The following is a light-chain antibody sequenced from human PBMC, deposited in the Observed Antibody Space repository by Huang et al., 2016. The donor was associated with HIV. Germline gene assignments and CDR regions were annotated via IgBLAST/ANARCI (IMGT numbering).Light chain of an antibody. Sequence: EIVLTQSPATLSLSPGERVALSCRAIQNIKNDLSWYQKRPGQAPRPLISNASNRATGIPARFSGSGAGTDFTLTISSLEPEDFVVYFCQQRTNWPPGYTFGQGTKL. J-gene: IGKJ2*01. CDR1: QNIKND. CDR2: NAS. V-gene: IGKV3-11*01. CDR3: QQRTNWPPGYT.